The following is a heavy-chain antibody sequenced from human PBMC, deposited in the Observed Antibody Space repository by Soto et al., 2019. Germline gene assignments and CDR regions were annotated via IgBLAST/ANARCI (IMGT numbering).Heavy chain of an antibody. V-gene: IGHV2-5*02. J-gene: IGHJ4*02. D-gene: IGHD3-3*01. CDR3: AHRVLRTVFGLGTTPAIYFDF. CDR1: GFSLTTSGVG. CDR2: IYWDDDK. Sequence: QITLNESGPAQVKPRQTLTLTCTFSGFSLTTSGVGVGWIRQSPGKAPEWLALIYWDDDKRYSPSLTRRHTINKESSKTPVVLPMAALDPADTASYYCAHRVLRTVFGLGTTPAIYFDFWGQGTPVAVSS.